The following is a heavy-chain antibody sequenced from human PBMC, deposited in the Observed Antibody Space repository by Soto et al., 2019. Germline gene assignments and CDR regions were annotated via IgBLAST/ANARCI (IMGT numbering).Heavy chain of an antibody. CDR2: VSIGGST. D-gene: IGHD2-15*01. Sequence: GGTLRLSCAASGFTFSSYAMGWVRQGPGKGLEWVAVVSIGGSTHYADSVRGRFTISRDNSKNTLSLQMNSLTAEDTAVYFCAKRRGAGGHFDYWGQGALVTVSS. J-gene: IGHJ4*02. V-gene: IGHV3-23*01. CDR3: AKRRGAGGHFDY. CDR1: GFTFSSYA.